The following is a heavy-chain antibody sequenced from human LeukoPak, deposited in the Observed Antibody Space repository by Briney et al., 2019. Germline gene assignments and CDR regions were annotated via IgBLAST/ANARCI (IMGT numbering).Heavy chain of an antibody. J-gene: IGHJ4*02. CDR3: AKERRARGPFDY. D-gene: IGHD3-10*01. V-gene: IGHV3-23*01. CDR1: GFTFSSYG. Sequence: GGSLRLSCAASGFTFSSYGMNWVRQAPGKGLEWFSAISDSGVNTYYADSVKGRFTISRDNSENTLYLQMNSLRPEDTAVYYCAKERRARGPFDYWGQGTLVTVSS. CDR2: ISDSGVNT.